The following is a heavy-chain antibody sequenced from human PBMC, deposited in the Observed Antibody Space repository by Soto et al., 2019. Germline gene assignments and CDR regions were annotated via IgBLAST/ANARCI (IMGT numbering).Heavy chain of an antibody. CDR3: AHRLGRPYYFAY. CDR2: IYWDDDK. V-gene: IGHV2-5*02. Sequence: QITLKESGPTLVKPTQTLTLTCTFSGFSLSTSGVGVGWIRQPPGKALEWLALIYWDDDKRYSPSLKSRLTIPKDTSKNQVVLTMTNMDPVDTATYYCAHRLGRPYYFAYWGQGTLVTVSS. CDR1: GFSLSTSGVG. D-gene: IGHD3-10*01. J-gene: IGHJ4*02.